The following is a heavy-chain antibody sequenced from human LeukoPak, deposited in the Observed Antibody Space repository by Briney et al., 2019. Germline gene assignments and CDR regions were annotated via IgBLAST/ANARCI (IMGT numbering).Heavy chain of an antibody. Sequence: ASVKVSCKASGYTFTSYGISWVRQAPGQGLEWMGWISAYNGNTNYAQKLQGRVTMTTDTSTSTAYMELRSLRSDDTAVYYCAGALRIHLGGYSGSYGGFDYWGQGTLVTVSS. V-gene: IGHV1-18*01. CDR1: GYTFTSYG. J-gene: IGHJ4*02. CDR2: ISAYNGNT. CDR3: AGALRIHLGGYSGSYGGFDY. D-gene: IGHD1-26*01.